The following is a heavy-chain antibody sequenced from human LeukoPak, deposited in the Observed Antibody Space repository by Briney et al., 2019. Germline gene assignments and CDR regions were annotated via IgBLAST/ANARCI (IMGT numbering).Heavy chain of an antibody. V-gene: IGHV3-43*02. CDR2: ISGDGGTT. CDR3: ATDAAPLAAAGCWWLDP. Sequence: PGGSLRLSCAASGFTFDDYVMHWVRQTPGKGLEWVSLISGDGGTTYYADSVKGRFTISRDNSKNSLYLQMHSLRTEDTALYYCATDAAPLAAAGCWWLDPWGQGTLVTVSS. J-gene: IGHJ5*02. CDR1: GFTFDDYV. D-gene: IGHD6-13*01.